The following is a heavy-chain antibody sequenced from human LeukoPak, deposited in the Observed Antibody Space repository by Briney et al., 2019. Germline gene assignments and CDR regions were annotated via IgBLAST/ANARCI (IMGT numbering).Heavy chain of an antibody. CDR3: ARALTVTTGYGMDV. D-gene: IGHD4-17*01. J-gene: IGHJ6*02. Sequence: SVKGRFTISRDNFNYSMYLQLNSLRAEDTAVYYCARALTVTTGYGMDVWGQGTTVTVSS. V-gene: IGHV3-30*01.